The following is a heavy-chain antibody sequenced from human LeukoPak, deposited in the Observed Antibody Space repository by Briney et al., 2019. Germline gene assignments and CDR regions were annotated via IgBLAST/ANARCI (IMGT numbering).Heavy chain of an antibody. V-gene: IGHV3-74*01. CDR3: AGLKVAAGSNFDY. CDR2: INWNGGST. Sequence: GGSLRLSCAASGFTFSSYWMHWVRQAPGKGLVWVSRINWNGGSTSYADSVKGRFTISRDNAKNSLYLQMNSLRAEDTALYYCAGLKVAAGSNFDYWGQGTLVTVSS. J-gene: IGHJ4*02. D-gene: IGHD6-13*01. CDR1: GFTFSSYW.